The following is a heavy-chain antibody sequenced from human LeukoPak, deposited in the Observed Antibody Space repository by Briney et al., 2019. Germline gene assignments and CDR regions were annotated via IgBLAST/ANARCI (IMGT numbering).Heavy chain of an antibody. CDR2: ISGDGGDT. Sequence: GGSLRLSCAASGFPFGDHAMHWVRQAPGKGLEWVSLISGDGGDTYYADSVKGRFTISRDNSKNSLYLQMNSLRAEDSALYYCAKDESFIYRGDFILDYWGQGTLVTVSS. D-gene: IGHD2-21*02. V-gene: IGHV3-43*02. CDR3: AKDESFIYRGDFILDY. J-gene: IGHJ4*02. CDR1: GFPFGDHA.